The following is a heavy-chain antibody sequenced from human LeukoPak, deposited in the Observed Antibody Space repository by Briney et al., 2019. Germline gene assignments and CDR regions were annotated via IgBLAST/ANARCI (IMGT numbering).Heavy chain of an antibody. V-gene: IGHV4-34*01. J-gene: IGHJ4*02. CDR3: GLLDYYASSGLIDY. Sequence: SETLSLTCAVYGGSFSGYYWSWIRQPPGKGLEWIGEINHSGGTNYNPSLKSRVTMSVDRSKNQFSLKLSSVTAADTAVYYCGLLDYYASSGLIDYWGQGTLVTVSS. CDR2: INHSGGT. CDR1: GGSFSGYY. D-gene: IGHD3-22*01.